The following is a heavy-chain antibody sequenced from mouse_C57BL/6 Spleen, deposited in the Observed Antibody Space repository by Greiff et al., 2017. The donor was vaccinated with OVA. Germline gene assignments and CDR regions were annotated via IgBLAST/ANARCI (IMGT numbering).Heavy chain of an antibody. CDR3: ERVGWVLRQRYFDV. CDR2: INPNNGGT. J-gene: IGHJ1*03. Sequence: VQLQQSGPELVKPGASVKIPCKASGYTFTDYNMDWVNQSHGKSLEWIGDINPNNGGTIYNQKFKGKATLTVDKSSSTAYMALRSLTSEDTAVYYCERVGWVLRQRYFDVWGTGTTVTVSS. D-gene: IGHD2-3*01. CDR1: GYTFTDYN. V-gene: IGHV1-18*01.